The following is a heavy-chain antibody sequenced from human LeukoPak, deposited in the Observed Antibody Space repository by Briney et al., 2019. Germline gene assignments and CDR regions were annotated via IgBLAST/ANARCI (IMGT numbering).Heavy chain of an antibody. Sequence: AETLPLTCTVSGGSISTYYWSWIRQPPGKGLEWIGYICYSGSTNYNPSLKNRVTISVDTSKNQFSLKLSSVTAADTAVYYCARQYTNGVSHYYYYGMDVWGQGTTVTVS. V-gene: IGHV4-59*08. CDR1: GGSISTYY. CDR3: ARQYTNGVSHYYYYGMDV. D-gene: IGHD2-8*01. CDR2: ICYSGST. J-gene: IGHJ6*02.